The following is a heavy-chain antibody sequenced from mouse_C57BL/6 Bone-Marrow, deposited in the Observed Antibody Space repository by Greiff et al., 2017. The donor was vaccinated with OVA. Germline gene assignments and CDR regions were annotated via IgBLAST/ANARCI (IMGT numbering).Heavy chain of an antibody. J-gene: IGHJ1*03. V-gene: IGHV5-6*02. CDR2: ISSGGSYT. Sequence: DVKLVESGGDLVKPGGSLKLSCAASGFTFSSYGMSWVRQTPDKRLEWVATISSGGSYTYYPDSVKGRFTISRDNAKNTLYLQMSSLKSEDTAMYYCARSDSNYGYFDVWGTGTTVTVSS. D-gene: IGHD2-5*01. CDR1: GFTFSSYG. CDR3: ARSDSNYGYFDV.